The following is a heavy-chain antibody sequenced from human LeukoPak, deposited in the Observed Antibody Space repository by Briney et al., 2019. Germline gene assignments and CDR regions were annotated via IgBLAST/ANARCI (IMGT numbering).Heavy chain of an antibody. Sequence: GGSLRVSCAASGFTYDDYAMHWVRQARGKGLEWVSGINWNSDSIGYADSVKGRFTISRDNAKNSLYLQMNSLRAEDTALYYCAKDNNNYGYGIGAFDIWGQGTMVTVSS. D-gene: IGHD5-18*01. J-gene: IGHJ3*02. CDR1: GFTYDDYA. V-gene: IGHV3-9*01. CDR2: INWNSDSI. CDR3: AKDNNNYGYGIGAFDI.